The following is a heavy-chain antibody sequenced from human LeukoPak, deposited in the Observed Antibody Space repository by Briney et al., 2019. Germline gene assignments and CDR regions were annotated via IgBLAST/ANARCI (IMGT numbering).Heavy chain of an antibody. CDR3: AKDPYGDYVYGFFQH. J-gene: IGHJ1*01. CDR1: GFTFSSYA. V-gene: IGHV3-23*01. Sequence: GGSLRLPCAASGFTFSSYAMHWVRQAPGKGLEWVSTISGGGGSTDYADSVKGRFTVSRDNSKNTLYLQMNRLRAEDTAIYYCAKDPYGDYVYGFFQHWGQGTLVTVSS. D-gene: IGHD4-17*01. CDR2: ISGGGGST.